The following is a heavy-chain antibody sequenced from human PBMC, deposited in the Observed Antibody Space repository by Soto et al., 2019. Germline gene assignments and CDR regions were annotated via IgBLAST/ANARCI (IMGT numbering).Heavy chain of an antibody. CDR1: GGTFSSYA. V-gene: IGHV1-69*01. D-gene: IGHD6-13*01. CDR2: IVPIFGST. Sequence: QVKLVQSGAEVKNPGSSVKVSCKASGGTFSSYAISWVRQAPGQGLEWMGGIVPIFGSTNYAQRFQGRVTITADGSTSTAYMELSSLTSEDTAVYYCARDRIAVAGFYYYYGMDVWGQGTTVTVSS. J-gene: IGHJ6*02. CDR3: ARDRIAVAGFYYYYGMDV.